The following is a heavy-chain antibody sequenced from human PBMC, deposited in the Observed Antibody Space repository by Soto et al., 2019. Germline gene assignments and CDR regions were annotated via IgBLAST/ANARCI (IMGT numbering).Heavy chain of an antibody. CDR3: ATTPIVVVPAAAYFDY. V-gene: IGHV1-24*01. D-gene: IGHD2-2*01. J-gene: IGHJ4*02. CDR1: GYTLTELS. Sequence: ASVKVSCKVSGYTLTELSMHWVRQAPGKGLEWMGGFDPEDGETIYAQKFQGRVTMTEDTSTDTAYMELSSLRSEDTAVYYCATTPIVVVPAAAYFDYWGQGTLVTVSS. CDR2: FDPEDGET.